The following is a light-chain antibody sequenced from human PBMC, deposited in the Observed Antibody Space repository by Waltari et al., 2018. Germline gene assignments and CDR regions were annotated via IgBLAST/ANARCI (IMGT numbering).Light chain of an antibody. CDR2: NAS. Sequence: TCRGVHHSNIWRTWCEHNRVKAPNRLFNNASSVQSGVPSWFSGSGSGTEVALTINILQPDDFATYYCQQYDTDPWTFGRGTNVEIK. V-gene: IGKV1-5*03. CDR1: HHSNIW. J-gene: IGKJ1*01. CDR3: QQYDTDPWT.